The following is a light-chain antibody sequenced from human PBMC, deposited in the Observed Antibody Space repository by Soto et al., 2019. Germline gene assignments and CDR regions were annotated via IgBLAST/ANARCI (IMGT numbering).Light chain of an antibody. CDR1: SSDVGGYHY. V-gene: IGLV2-8*01. Sequence: QSALTQPPSASGSPGQSVTISCTAASSDVGGYHYVSWYQQYPGKAPKLIIYEVTKRPSDVPDRFSGSKSGNTASLTVSGLQGEDEADYYCSSYAGSNNLVFGGGTKLTVL. CDR2: EVT. CDR3: SSYAGSNNLV. J-gene: IGLJ2*01.